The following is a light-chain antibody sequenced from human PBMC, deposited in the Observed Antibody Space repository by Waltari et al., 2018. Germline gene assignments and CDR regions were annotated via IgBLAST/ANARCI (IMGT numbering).Light chain of an antibody. CDR3: QEYDTDYYT. CDR2: KAS. Sequence: QMTQSPSTLSASVGDRVTITCRASQGVSGWLAWYQQKPGKAPQLLIYKASNLESGVPARFSGSGYGTAFTLTISNLQPDDSATYYCQEYDTDYYTFGQGTKLEI. CDR1: QGVSGW. V-gene: IGKV1-5*03. J-gene: IGKJ2*01.